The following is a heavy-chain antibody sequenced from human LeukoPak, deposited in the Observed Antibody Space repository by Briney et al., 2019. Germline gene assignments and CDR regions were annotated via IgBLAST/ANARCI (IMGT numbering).Heavy chain of an antibody. CDR2: IYYSGST. CDR3: ARATMSPYYYYYGMDV. J-gene: IGHJ6*02. V-gene: IGHV4-61*01. Sequence: PSETLSLTCIVSGGSVSSGSYYWSWIRQPPGKGLEWIGYIYYSGSTNYNPSLKSRVTISVDTSKSQFSLRLSSVTAADTAVYYCARATMSPYYYYYGMDVWGQGTTVTVSS. CDR1: GGSVSSGSYY. D-gene: IGHD3-10*02.